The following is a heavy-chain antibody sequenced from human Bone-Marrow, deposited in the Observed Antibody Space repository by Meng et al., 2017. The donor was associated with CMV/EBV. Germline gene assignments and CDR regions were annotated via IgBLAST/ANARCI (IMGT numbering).Heavy chain of an antibody. V-gene: IGHV4-34*01. CDR3: ARGSTAARLGWFAP. D-gene: IGHD6-6*01. Sequence: SETLSLTCAVYGGSFSGYYWSWIRQPPGKGLEWIGEINHSGSTNYNPSLKSRVTISVDTSKNQFSLKLSSVTAADTAVYYCARGSTAARLGWFAPWGQGNLVNVSS. CDR2: INHSGST. J-gene: IGHJ5*02. CDR1: GGSFSGYY.